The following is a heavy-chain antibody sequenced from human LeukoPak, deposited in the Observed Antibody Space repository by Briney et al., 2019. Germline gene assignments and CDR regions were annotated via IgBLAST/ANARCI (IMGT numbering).Heavy chain of an antibody. CDR2: IIPIFDTA. D-gene: IGHD5-24*01. J-gene: IGHJ4*02. V-gene: IGHV1-69*13. Sequence: RASVKVSCKASGGTFSSYAISWVRQAPGQGLEWMGGIIPIFDTANYAQKFQGRVTITADESTSTAYMELSSLKSEDTAVYYCARDRDGYNIDYWGQGTLVTVSS. CDR3: ARDRDGYNIDY. CDR1: GGTFSSYA.